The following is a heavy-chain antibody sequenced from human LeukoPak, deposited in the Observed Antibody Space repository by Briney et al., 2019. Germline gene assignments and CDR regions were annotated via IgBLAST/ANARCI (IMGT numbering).Heavy chain of an antibody. CDR1: GGSFSGYY. V-gene: IGHV4-34*01. CDR2: INHSGST. J-gene: IGHJ4*02. Sequence: PETLSLTCAVYGGSFSGYYWSWIRQPPGKGLEWIGEINHSGSTNYNPSLKSRVTISVDTSKNQFSLKLSSVTAADTAVYYCARVDGNGFWTFDYWGQGTLVTVSS. D-gene: IGHD3-3*01. CDR3: ARVDGNGFWTFDY.